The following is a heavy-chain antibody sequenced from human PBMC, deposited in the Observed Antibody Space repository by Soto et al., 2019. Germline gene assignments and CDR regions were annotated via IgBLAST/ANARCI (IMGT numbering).Heavy chain of an antibody. Sequence: QVQLVQSGAEVKKPGSSVKVSCKASGGTFSSYTISWVRQAPGQGLEWMGRIIPILGIANYAQKFQGRVTITADKSTSQVYMELSSLRSEDTAVYYCPRDLGSDSGSYNTDYWGPVTLVTV. CDR1: GGTFSSYT. V-gene: IGHV1-69*08. J-gene: IGHJ4*02. D-gene: IGHD1-26*01. CDR2: IIPILGIA. CDR3: PRDLGSDSGSYNTDY.